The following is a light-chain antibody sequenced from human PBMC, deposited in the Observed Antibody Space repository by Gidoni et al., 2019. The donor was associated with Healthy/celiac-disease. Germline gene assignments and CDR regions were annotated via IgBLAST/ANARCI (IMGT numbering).Light chain of an antibody. Sequence: ETVLPQSPATLSLSPGERATLSCRASQSVSSYLAWYQQKPGQAPRLLIYDASNRATGIPARFSGSGSGTDFTLTISSLEPEDFAVYYCQQRSNWPPMLTFGGGTKVEIK. V-gene: IGKV3-11*01. J-gene: IGKJ4*01. CDR2: DAS. CDR3: QQRSNWPPMLT. CDR1: QSVSSY.